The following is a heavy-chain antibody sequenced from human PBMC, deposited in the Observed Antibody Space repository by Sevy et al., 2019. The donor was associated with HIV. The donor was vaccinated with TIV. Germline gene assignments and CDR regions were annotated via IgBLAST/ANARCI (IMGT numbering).Heavy chain of an antibody. Sequence: GGSLRLSCAASRLTFSTYAMSWVRQAPGKGLEWVSVISGSDGSTYYADSVKGRFTISRDNSKNTLYLQMNSLRAEDTAVYYCAKDREVGAKTGGDAFDIWGQGTTVTVSS. D-gene: IGHD1-26*01. CDR3: AKDREVGAKTGGDAFDI. J-gene: IGHJ3*02. V-gene: IGHV3-23*01. CDR1: RLTFSTYA. CDR2: ISGSDGST.